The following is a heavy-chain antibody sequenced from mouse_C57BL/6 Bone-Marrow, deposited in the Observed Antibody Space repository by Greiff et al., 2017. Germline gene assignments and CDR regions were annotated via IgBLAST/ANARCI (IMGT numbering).Heavy chain of an antibody. CDR2: IWRGGST. D-gene: IGHD4-1*02. CDR1: GFSLTSYG. J-gene: IGHJ3*01. Sequence: QVQLQQSGPGLVQPSQSLSITCTVSGFSLTSYGVHWVRQSPGKGLEWLGVIWRGGSTDYNAAFMSRLSITKDNSKTQVFSKMNSLQADDTAIYYCAKKSAPSTGSWFAYWGQGTLVTVSA. CDR3: AKKSAPSTGSWFAY. V-gene: IGHV2-5*01.